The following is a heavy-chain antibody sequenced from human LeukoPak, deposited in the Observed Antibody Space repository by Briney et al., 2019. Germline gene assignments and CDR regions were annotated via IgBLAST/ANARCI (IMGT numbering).Heavy chain of an antibody. Sequence: SETLSLTCAVYGGSFSGYYWSWIRQPPGKGLEWIGEINHSGSTNYNPSLKSRVTISVDTSKNQFSLKLRSVTAADTAVYYCARARRQWLVGANIRGDNPPYYYDYWGQGILVTVSS. CDR1: GGSFSGYY. CDR3: ARARRQWLVGANIRGDNPPYYYDY. V-gene: IGHV4-34*01. D-gene: IGHD6-19*01. CDR2: INHSGST. J-gene: IGHJ4*02.